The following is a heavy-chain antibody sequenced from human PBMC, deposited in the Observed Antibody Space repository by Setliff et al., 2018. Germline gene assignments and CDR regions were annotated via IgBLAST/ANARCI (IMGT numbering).Heavy chain of an antibody. J-gene: IGHJ4*02. D-gene: IGHD3-3*01. CDR2: IYYSGST. Sequence: SETLSLTCTVSGGSISSYYWSWIRQPPGKGLEWIGYIYYSGSTNYNPSLKSRVTISVDTSKNQFSLKLSSVTAADTAVYFCARGYYNFLSGYYTPYYFDYWGQGTLVTV. CDR1: GGSISSYY. CDR3: ARGYYNFLSGYYTPYYFDY. V-gene: IGHV4-59*01.